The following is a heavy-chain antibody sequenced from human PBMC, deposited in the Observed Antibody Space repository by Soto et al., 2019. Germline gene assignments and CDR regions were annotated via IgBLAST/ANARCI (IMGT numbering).Heavy chain of an antibody. CDR1: GFAFSRYE. J-gene: IGHJ6*02. Sequence: PGGSLRLSFAASGFAFSRYEINLVRQAPGKGLEWISYSSSSGSPMYYADSVRGRFTISRDDAKNSLYLRLTSLRVEDTALYYCVRRGNSYHPYYSGFDVWGPGTTVTVSS. V-gene: IGHV3-48*03. CDR2: SSSSGSPM. D-gene: IGHD5-18*01. CDR3: VRRGNSYHPYYSGFDV.